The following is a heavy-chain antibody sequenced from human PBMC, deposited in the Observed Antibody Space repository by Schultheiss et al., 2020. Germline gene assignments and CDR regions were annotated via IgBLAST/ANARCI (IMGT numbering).Heavy chain of an antibody. V-gene: IGHV3-48*01. Sequence: GGSLRLSCAASGFTFSSYSMNWVRQAPGKGLEWVSYISSSSSTTHYADSVRGRFTTSRDNARNSLYLQMNSLRAEDTAVYYCARFYSSGPTGAFDIWGQGTMVTVSS. J-gene: IGHJ3*02. CDR2: ISSSSSTT. CDR1: GFTFSSYS. D-gene: IGHD6-19*01. CDR3: ARFYSSGPTGAFDI.